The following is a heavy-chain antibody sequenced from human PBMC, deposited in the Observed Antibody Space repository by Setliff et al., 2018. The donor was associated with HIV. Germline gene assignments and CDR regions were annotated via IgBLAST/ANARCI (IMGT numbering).Heavy chain of an antibody. D-gene: IGHD3-10*01. CDR3: ARGLTSRRGNCSDP. Sequence: SETLSLTCTVSGSSISSGSYYWSWIRQPAGKGLEWIGQIHTTGSTNYNPSLKSRAIMSVDTSQNLFSLILTSVTAADTAVYYCARGLTSRRGNCSDPWGQGTLVTVSS. J-gene: IGHJ5*02. V-gene: IGHV4-61*09. CDR1: GSSISSGSYY. CDR2: IHTTGST.